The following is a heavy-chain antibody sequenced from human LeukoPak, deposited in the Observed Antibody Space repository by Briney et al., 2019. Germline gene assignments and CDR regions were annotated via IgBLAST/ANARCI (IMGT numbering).Heavy chain of an antibody. CDR1: GFTVSSNY. J-gene: IGHJ4*02. CDR2: IYSGGST. CDR3: ASLYSSSWSFDY. V-gene: IGHV3-53*01. Sequence: PGGSLRLSCAASGFTVSSNYMSWVRQAPGKGLEWVSVIYSGGSTYYADSVKGRFTISRDNSKNTLYLQMNSLRAEDTAVYYCASLYSSSWSFDYWGQGTLVTVSS. D-gene: IGHD6-13*01.